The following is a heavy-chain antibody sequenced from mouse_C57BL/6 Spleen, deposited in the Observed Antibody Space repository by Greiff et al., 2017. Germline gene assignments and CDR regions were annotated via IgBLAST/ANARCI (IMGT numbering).Heavy chain of an antibody. CDR3: ARGNPRWYIDV. CDR1: GFTFSDYG. Sequence: VQLKQSGGGLVKPGGSLKLSCAASGFTFSDYGMHWVRQAPEKGLEWVAYISSGSSTIYYADTVKGRFTISRDNAKNTLFLQMTSLRSEDTAMYYCARGNPRWYIDVWGTGTTVTVSS. V-gene: IGHV5-17*01. J-gene: IGHJ1*03. CDR2: ISSGSSTI. D-gene: IGHD2-1*01.